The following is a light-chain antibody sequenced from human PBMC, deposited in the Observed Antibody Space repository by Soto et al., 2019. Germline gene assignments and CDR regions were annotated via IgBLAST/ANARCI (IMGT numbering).Light chain of an antibody. CDR2: DAS. V-gene: IGKV3-20*01. Sequence: IVLTQSPGTLSLSPGERATLSCRASQSISSNYLAWYQHKPGQAPRLLIYDASSKATGTPDRFSGSGSGTDFTLTISRLEPEDFAVFYCQHYDSLPITFGQGTRLEIK. CDR3: QHYDSLPIT. CDR1: QSISSNY. J-gene: IGKJ5*01.